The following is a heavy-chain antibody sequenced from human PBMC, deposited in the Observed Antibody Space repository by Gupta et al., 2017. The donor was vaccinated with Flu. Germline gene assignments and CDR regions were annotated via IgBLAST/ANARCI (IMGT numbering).Heavy chain of an antibody. CDR1: GFTFSSYW. V-gene: IGHV3-74*01. CDR3: ARDLRDYYYGSSGVGFDY. Sequence: EVQLVESGGGLVQPGGSLRLPCPAAGFTFSSYWMHWVRQAPGKGLLWVSRINSDGSSTSYADSVKGRFTISRDNAKNTLYLQMNSLRAEDTAVYYCARDLRDYYYGSSGVGFDYWGQGTLVTISS. J-gene: IGHJ4*02. D-gene: IGHD3-10*01. CDR2: INSDGSST.